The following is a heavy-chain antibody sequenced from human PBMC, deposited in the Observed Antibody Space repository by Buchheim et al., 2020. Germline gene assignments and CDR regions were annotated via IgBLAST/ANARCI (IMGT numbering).Heavy chain of an antibody. CDR2: IYRSGST. CDR3: ARHNDWAVEF. J-gene: IGHJ4*02. D-gene: IGHD3-9*01. Sequence: QVRLQESGPGLVKPSGTLSLTCAVSGGYASSNNWWSWARQPPGKGLEWIGEIYRSGSTHYNPSLKSRVPLSLDKSKNQFSLKVDSVTAADTAMYYCARHNDWAVEFWGQG. V-gene: IGHV4-4*02. CDR1: GGYASSNNW.